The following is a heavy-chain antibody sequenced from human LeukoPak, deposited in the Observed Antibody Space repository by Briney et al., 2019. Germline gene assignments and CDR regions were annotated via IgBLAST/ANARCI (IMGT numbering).Heavy chain of an antibody. CDR1: GFTFDGYG. J-gene: IGHJ4*02. CDR2: INWNGGST. Sequence: GGSLRLSCAASGFTFDGYGMSWVRQAPGKGLEWVSGINWNGGSTGYADSVKGRFTISRDNAKNSLYLQMNSLRAEDTALYYCARGGGSYGYKYFDYWGQGTLVTVSS. D-gene: IGHD5-18*01. CDR3: ARGGGSYGYKYFDY. V-gene: IGHV3-20*04.